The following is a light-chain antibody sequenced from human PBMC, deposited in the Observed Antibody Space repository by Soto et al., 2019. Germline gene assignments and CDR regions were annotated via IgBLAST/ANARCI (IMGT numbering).Light chain of an antibody. CDR3: SSYTSSSTVI. J-gene: IGLJ2*01. CDR1: SSDVGGYNY. V-gene: IGLV2-14*01. Sequence: QSALTQPASVSGSPEQSITISCTGTSSDVGGYNYISWYQQHPGKAPKFIIYDVRNRPSGVSNRFSGSRSGNTASLTISGLQAEDEADYYCSSYTSSSTVIFGGGTQLTVL. CDR2: DVR.